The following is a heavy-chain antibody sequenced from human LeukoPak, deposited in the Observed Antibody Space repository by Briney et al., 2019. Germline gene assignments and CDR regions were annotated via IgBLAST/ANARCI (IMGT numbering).Heavy chain of an antibody. V-gene: IGHV4-4*02. J-gene: IGHJ5*02. CDR3: ARSSSFSRNRLLGITMVRGVSKPHWFDP. D-gene: IGHD3-10*01. CDR1: GGSISSSNW. CDR2: IYHSGST. Sequence: SETLSLTCAVSGGSISSSNWWSWVRPPPGKGLEWIGEIYHSGSTNYNPSLKSRVTISVDKSKNQFSLKLSSVTAADTAVYYCARSSSFSRNRLLGITMVRGVSKPHWFDPWGQGTLVTVSS.